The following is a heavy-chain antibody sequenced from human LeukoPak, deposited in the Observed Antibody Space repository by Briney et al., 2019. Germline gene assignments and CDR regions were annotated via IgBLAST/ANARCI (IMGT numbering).Heavy chain of an antibody. CDR1: GGSISSYY. V-gene: IGHV4-4*07. CDR2: IYTSGST. Sequence: LETLSLTCTVSGGSISSYYWSWIRQPAGKGLEWIGRIYTSGSTNYNPSLKSRVTMSVDTSKNQFSLKLSSVTAADTAVYYCARGRVSATYYYYYGMDVWGQGTTVTVSS. J-gene: IGHJ6*02. CDR3: ARGRVSATYYYYYGMDV.